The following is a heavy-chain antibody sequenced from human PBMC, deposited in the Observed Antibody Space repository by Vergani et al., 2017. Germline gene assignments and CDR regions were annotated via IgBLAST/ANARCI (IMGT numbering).Heavy chain of an antibody. J-gene: IGHJ5*02. CDR3: ARECPVVVPAAQGGGHNWFDP. CDR1: GYTFTGYY. Sequence: QVQLVQSGAEVKKPGASVKVSCKASGYTFTGYYMHWVRQAPGQGLEWMGWINPNSGGTNYAQKFQGRVTMTRDTSISTAYMELSRLRSDDTAVYYCARECPVVVPAAQGGGHNWFDPWGQGTLVTVSS. CDR2: INPNSGGT. V-gene: IGHV1-2*02. D-gene: IGHD2-2*01.